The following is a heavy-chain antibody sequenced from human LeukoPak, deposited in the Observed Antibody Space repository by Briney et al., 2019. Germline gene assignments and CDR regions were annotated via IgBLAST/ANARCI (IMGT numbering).Heavy chain of an antibody. CDR3: ARAPRDDLGSLDY. CDR1: GGSISSGGYY. Sequence: PSETLSLTCTVSGGSISSGGYYWSWIRQHPGKGLEWIGYIYYSGSTYYNPSLKSRVTISVDTSKNRFSLKLSSVTAADTAVYYCARAPRDDLGSLDYWGQGTLVTVSS. J-gene: IGHJ4*02. V-gene: IGHV4-31*03. D-gene: IGHD3/OR15-3a*01. CDR2: IYYSGST.